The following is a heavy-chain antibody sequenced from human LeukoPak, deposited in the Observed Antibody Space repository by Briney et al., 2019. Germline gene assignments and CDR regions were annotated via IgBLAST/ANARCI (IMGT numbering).Heavy chain of an antibody. CDR3: VRDLRTPYYYYGMDV. Sequence: GGSQRLSCAASGFTFSSYSMNWVRQAPGKGLEWVSYISSRSSTKYYADSVKGRFTISRDNAKNSLYLQMNSLRAEDTAVYYCVRDLRTPYYYYGMDVWGQGTTVTVSS. J-gene: IGHJ6*02. CDR1: GFTFSSYS. CDR2: ISSRSSTK. V-gene: IGHV3-48*01.